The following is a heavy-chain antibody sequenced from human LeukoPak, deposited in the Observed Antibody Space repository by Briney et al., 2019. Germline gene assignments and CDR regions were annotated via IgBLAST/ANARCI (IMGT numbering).Heavy chain of an antibody. J-gene: IGHJ4*02. CDR1: GYTFTAYY. CDR3: ARTYTAVHYFDY. CDR2: INPNGGGT. Sequence: ASVKVSCKASGYTFTAYYMHWVRQAPGQGLEWMGWINPNGGGTNYAQKFQGRVTMTRDTSISTAYMGLSRLTSDDTALYYCARTYTAVHYFDYWGQGTLVTVSS. V-gene: IGHV1-2*02. D-gene: IGHD2-21*02.